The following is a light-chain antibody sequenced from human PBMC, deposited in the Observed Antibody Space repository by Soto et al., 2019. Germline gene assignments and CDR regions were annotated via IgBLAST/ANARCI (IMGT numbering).Light chain of an antibody. V-gene: IGLV1-44*01. Sequence: QSVLTQPPSASGTPGQRVTISCSGSSSNIGSNTVNWYQQLPGTAPKLLIYSNNQRPSGGPDRCSGSKSGTSVSLAISGFQSEDEADYYCAAWDYSLSGHVFGTGTKLTVL. CDR2: SNN. J-gene: IGLJ1*01. CDR1: SSNIGSNT. CDR3: AAWDYSLSGHV.